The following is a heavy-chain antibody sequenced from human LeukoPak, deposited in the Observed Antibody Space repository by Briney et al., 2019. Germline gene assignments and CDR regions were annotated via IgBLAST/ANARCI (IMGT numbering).Heavy chain of an antibody. CDR2: IGASGGTT. D-gene: IGHD6-13*01. J-gene: IGHJ4*02. Sequence: GGSLRLSCVASGFTFSNYGMSWVRQAPGKGLEWVSSIGASGGTTYYVDSVKGRFTISRDNSKYTLYLQMNSLRAEDTAVYYCAKILTAAGLDYWGQGTQLTVSS. CDR3: AKILTAAGLDY. V-gene: IGHV3-23*01. CDR1: GFTFSNYG.